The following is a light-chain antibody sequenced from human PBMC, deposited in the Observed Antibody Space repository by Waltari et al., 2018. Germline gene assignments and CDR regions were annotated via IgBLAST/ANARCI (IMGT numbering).Light chain of an antibody. CDR3: QQRSNWPT. J-gene: IGKJ1*01. CDR2: DAS. Sequence: EIVLTQSPATLSLSPGERATLSCRASQSVSSYLAWYQQKPGRAPRLLIYDASNRATGIPARFSGSGSGTDFTLTISSLEPEDFAFYYCQQRSNWPTFGQGTRVEIK. CDR1: QSVSSY. V-gene: IGKV3-11*01.